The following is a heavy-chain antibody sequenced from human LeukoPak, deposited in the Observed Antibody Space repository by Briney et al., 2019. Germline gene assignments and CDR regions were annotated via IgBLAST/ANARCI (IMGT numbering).Heavy chain of an antibody. V-gene: IGHV3-21*01. CDR2: ISSSSSYI. CDR3: ARFTRGVAAAGTFRLDYYGMDV. J-gene: IGHJ6*02. D-gene: IGHD6-13*01. CDR1: GFTFSSYS. Sequence: GGSLRLSCAASGFTFSSYSMNWVRQAPGKGLEWVSSISSSSSYIYYADSVKGRFTISRDNAKNSLYLQMNSLRAEDTAVYYCARFTRGVAAAGTFRLDYYGMDVWGQGTTVTVSS.